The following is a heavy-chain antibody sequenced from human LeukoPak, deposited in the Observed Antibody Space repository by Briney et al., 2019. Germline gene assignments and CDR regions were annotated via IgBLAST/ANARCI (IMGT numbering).Heavy chain of an antibody. CDR3: ARVEGAWLERQNGWFDP. Sequence: PSETLSLTCTVSGYSISSGYYWGWIRQPPGKGLGWIGSIYHSGSTYYNPSLKSRVTISVDTSKNQFSLKLSSVTAADTAVYYCARVEGAWLERQNGWFDPWGQGTLVTVSS. CDR2: IYHSGST. V-gene: IGHV4-38-2*02. D-gene: IGHD1-1*01. J-gene: IGHJ5*02. CDR1: GYSISSGYY.